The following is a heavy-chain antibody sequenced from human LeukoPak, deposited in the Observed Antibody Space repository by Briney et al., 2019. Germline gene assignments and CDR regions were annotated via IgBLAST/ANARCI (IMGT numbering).Heavy chain of an antibody. CDR2: ISSSGGTV. J-gene: IGHJ4*02. V-gene: IGHV3-48*03. CDR3: AGDLPR. Sequence: GGSLRLSCAASGFTFSSYELSWVRQAPGKGLAWVSYISSSGGTVKYEDSVKGRFTISRDNAKNSLYLQMNSLRAEDTAVYYCAGDLPRGGQGTLVTVSS. CDR1: GFTFSSYE.